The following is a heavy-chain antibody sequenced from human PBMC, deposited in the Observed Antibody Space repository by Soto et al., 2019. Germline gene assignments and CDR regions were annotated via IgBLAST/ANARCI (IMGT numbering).Heavy chain of an antibody. CDR2: FIPIFVSA. CDR1: GGTVSSYA. J-gene: IGHJ4*02. CDR3: ARDVSSDTTGFRGYDL. Sequence: SVKVSCKASGGTVSSYAITWVRQAPGKGLEWMGVFIPIFVSAHYAPKFQGRITITADESTSTAYIELSGLTSEDTAIYYCARDVSSDTTGFRGYDLWGQGTQVTVSS. V-gene: IGHV1-69*13. D-gene: IGHD3-10*01.